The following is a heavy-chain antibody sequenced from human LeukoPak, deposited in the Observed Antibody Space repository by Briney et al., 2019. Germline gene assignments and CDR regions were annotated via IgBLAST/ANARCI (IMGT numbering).Heavy chain of an antibody. CDR3: ARDRPVAGTESNWFDP. V-gene: IGHV1-24*01. J-gene: IGHJ5*02. CDR2: FDPEDGET. D-gene: IGHD6-19*01. Sequence: ASVKVSCKVSGYTLTELSMYWVRQAPGKGLEWMGGFDPEDGETIYAQKFQGRVTMTRDTSTSTVYMELSSLRSEDTAVYYCARDRPVAGTESNWFDPWGQGTLVTVSS. CDR1: GYTLTELS.